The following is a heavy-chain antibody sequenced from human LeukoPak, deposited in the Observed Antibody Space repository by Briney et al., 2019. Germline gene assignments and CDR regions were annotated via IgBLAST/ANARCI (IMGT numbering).Heavy chain of an antibody. CDR3: ARDKRGYSHY. Sequence: GGSLRLSCAASGFTFSSYWMTWVRQAPGKGLEWVADIDQNGREKYYVDSVKGRFTISRDNAKNSLYLQMNSLRAEDTAVYYCARDKRGYSHYWGQGTLVTVSS. J-gene: IGHJ4*02. CDR2: IDQNGREK. CDR1: GFTFSSYW. D-gene: IGHD5-18*01. V-gene: IGHV3-7*01.